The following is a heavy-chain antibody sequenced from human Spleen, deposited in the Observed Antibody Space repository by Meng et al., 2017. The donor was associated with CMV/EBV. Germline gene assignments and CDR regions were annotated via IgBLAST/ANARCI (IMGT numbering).Heavy chain of an antibody. Sequence: ASVKVSCKASGYTFTGYYIHWVRQAPGQGLEWMGWIGANSGGTNYVQKFQGRVTMTRDTSTSTAYMELRSLRSDDTAVYYCARDPLYYYYGMDVWGQGTTVTVSS. CDR3: ARDPLYYYYGMDV. CDR1: GYTFTGYY. J-gene: IGHJ6*02. CDR2: IGANSGGT. V-gene: IGHV1-2*02.